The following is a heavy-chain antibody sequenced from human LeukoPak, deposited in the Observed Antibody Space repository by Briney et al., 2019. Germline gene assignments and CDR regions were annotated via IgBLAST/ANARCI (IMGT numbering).Heavy chain of an antibody. CDR1: GDSVSSNSAA. D-gene: IGHD3-10*01. CDR3: ARGQSYGSGSYYRKNWFDP. J-gene: IGHJ5*02. V-gene: IGHV6-1*01. Sequence: SQTLSLTCAISGDSVSSNSAAWNWIRQSSSRGLEWLGRTYYRSKWYNDYAVSVKSRITINPDTSKNQFSLQLNSVTPEDTAVYYCARGQSYGSGSYYRKNWFDPWGQGTLVTVSS. CDR2: TYYRSKWYN.